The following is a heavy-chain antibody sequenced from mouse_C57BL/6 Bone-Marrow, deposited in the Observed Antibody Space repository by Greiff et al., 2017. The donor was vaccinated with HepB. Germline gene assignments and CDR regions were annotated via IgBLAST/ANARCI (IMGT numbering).Heavy chain of an antibody. J-gene: IGHJ2*01. CDR1: GYTFTDYY. CDR2: INPNNGGT. D-gene: IGHD1-1*01. Sequence: EVQLQQSGPELVKPGASVKISCKASGYTFTDYYMNWVKQSHGKSLEWIGDINPNNGGTSYNQKFKGKATLTVDKSSSTAYMELRRLTSEDTAVYEWARDYYYYGSSWGYGGKGTTLTVSS. CDR3: ARDYYYYGSSWGY. V-gene: IGHV1-26*01.